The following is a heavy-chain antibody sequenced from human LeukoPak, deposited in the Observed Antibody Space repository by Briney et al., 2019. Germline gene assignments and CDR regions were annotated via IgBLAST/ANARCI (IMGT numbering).Heavy chain of an antibody. J-gene: IGHJ4*02. CDR1: GFTFSSYG. Sequence: GRSLRLSCAASGFTFSSYGMHWVRQAPGKGLEWVAVIWYDGSNKYYADSVKGRFTISRDNSKNTLYLQMNSLRAEDTAVYYCARETSDYGGNSHFDYWGQGTLVTVSS. CDR2: IWYDGSNK. V-gene: IGHV3-33*01. CDR3: ARETSDYGGNSHFDY. D-gene: IGHD4-23*01.